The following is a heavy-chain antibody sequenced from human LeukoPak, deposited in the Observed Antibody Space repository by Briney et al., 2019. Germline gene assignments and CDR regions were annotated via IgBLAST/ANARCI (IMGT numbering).Heavy chain of an antibody. CDR3: ARAYGDYTDY. V-gene: IGHV4-31*03. D-gene: IGHD4-17*01. CDR2: IYYSGST. CDR1: GGSISSGGYY. Sequence: SETLSLTCTVSGGSISSGGYYWSWIRQHPGKGLEWIGYIYYSGSTYYNPSLKSRVTISVDTSKDQFSLKLSSVTAADTAVYYCARAYGDYTDYWGQGTLVTVSS. J-gene: IGHJ4*02.